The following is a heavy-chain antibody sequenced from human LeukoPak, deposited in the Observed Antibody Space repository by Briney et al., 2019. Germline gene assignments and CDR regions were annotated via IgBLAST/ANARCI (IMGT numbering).Heavy chain of an antibody. D-gene: IGHD4-17*01. CDR3: ARGDYGEDY. J-gene: IGHJ4*02. CDR1: GGSFSGYY. Sequence: SETLSLTCAAYGGSFSGYYWSWIRQPPGKGLEWIGEINHSGSTNHNPSLKSRVTISVDTSKNQFSLKLSSVTAADTAVYYCARGDYGEDYWGQETLVTVSS. CDR2: INHSGST. V-gene: IGHV4-34*01.